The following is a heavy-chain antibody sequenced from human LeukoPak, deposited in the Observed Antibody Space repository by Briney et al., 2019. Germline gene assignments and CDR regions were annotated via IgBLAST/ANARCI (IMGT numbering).Heavy chain of an antibody. CDR1: GYTFTSYD. CDR3: ARGLYDILTGYFLGDDY. CDR2: MNPNSGNT. D-gene: IGHD3-9*01. V-gene: IGHV1-8*01. Sequence: ASVKVSCKASGYTFTSYDINWVRQATGQGLEWMGWMNPNSGNTGYAQKFQGRVTMTRNTSISTAYMELSSLRSEDTAVYYCARGLYDILTGYFLGDDYWGQGTLVTVFS. J-gene: IGHJ4*02.